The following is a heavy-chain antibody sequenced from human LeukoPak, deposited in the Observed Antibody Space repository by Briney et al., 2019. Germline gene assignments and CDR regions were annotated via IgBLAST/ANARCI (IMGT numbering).Heavy chain of an antibody. CDR1: GGSISSGSYY. Sequence: SETLSLICTVSGGSISSGSYYWSWIRQPAGKGLEWIGRIYTSGSTNYNPSLKSRVTISVDTSKNQFSLKLSSVTAADTAVYYCARDRLGATMIVEKRAFDIWGQGTMVDVSS. J-gene: IGHJ3*02. CDR3: ARDRLGATMIVEKRAFDI. CDR2: IYTSGST. V-gene: IGHV4-61*02. D-gene: IGHD3-22*01.